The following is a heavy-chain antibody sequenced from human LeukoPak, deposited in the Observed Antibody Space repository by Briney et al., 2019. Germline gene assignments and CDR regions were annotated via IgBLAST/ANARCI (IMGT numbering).Heavy chain of an antibody. J-gene: IGHJ4*02. V-gene: IGHV4-38-2*02. CDR3: ARVYYYDSSGYSPITPVRYFDY. CDR1: GYSISSGYY. D-gene: IGHD3-22*01. CDR2: IYHSGST. Sequence: SETLSLTCTVSGYSISSGYYWGWIRQPPGKGLEWIGSIYHSGSTYYNPSLKSRVTISVDTSKNQFSLKLSSVTAADTAVYYCARVYYYDSSGYSPITPVRYFDYWGPGTLVTVSS.